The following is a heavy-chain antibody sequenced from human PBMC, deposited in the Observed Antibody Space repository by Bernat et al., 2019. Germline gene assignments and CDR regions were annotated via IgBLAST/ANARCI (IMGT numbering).Heavy chain of an antibody. J-gene: IGHJ4*02. CDR1: GFTFSSYS. CDR3: ARDGGWYPATPQFDY. CDR2: ISSSSSYI. D-gene: IGHD6-19*01. V-gene: IGHV3-21*01. Sequence: EVQLVESGGGLVQPGGSLRLSCAASGFTFSSYSMNWVRQAPGKGLEWVSSISSSSSYIYYADSVKGRFTISRDNAKNSLYLQMNSLRAEDTAVYYCARDGGWYPATPQFDYWGQGTLVTVSS.